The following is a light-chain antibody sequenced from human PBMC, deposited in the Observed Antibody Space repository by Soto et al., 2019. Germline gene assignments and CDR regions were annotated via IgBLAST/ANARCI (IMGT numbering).Light chain of an antibody. CDR2: EVS. V-gene: IGLV2-14*01. J-gene: IGLJ2*01. CDR1: SSDVGGYNY. CDR3: SSYTRSSALVL. Sequence: QSALTQPASVSGSPRQSITISCTGTSSDVGGYNYVSWYQQHPGKAPKLMIYEVSNRPSGVSSRFSGSKSGNTASLTISGLQAEDEADYYCSSYTRSSALVLFGGGTKVTVL.